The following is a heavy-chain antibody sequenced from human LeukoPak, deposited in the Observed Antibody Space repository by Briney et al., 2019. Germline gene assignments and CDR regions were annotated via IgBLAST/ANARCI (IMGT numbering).Heavy chain of an antibody. Sequence: GGSLRLSCAASGFTFSSYAMHWVRQAPGKGLEWVAVISYDGSNKYYADSVKGRFTISRDNSKNTLYLQMNSLRAEDTAVYYCARGRTSSTYYYDSSGYPWGQGALVTVSS. CDR3: ARGRTSSTYYYDSSGYP. CDR2: ISYDGSNK. D-gene: IGHD3-22*01. V-gene: IGHV3-30*04. J-gene: IGHJ5*02. CDR1: GFTFSSYA.